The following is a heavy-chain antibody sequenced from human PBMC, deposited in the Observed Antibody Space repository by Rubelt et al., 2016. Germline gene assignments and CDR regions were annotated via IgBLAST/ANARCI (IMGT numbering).Heavy chain of an antibody. V-gene: IGHV4-39*01. CDR2: IYYSGST. Sequence: GWIRQPPGKGLEWIGSIYYSGSTYYNPSLKSRVTISVDTSKNQFSLKLSSVTAADTAVYYCARYGIVVVPAAYYFDYWGQGTLVTVSS. D-gene: IGHD2-2*01. CDR3: ARYGIVVVPAAYYFDY. J-gene: IGHJ4*02.